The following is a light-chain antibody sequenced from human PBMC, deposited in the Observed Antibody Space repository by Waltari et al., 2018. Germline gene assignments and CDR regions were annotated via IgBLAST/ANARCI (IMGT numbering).Light chain of an antibody. Sequence: QSVVIQSPSASGTPGQRVPISCSGSSSNIGGNDVYWYQQFPGTAPKLLIYTNNQRPSWVPDPCSGSKSGTSASLVSSGLQSEDEADYYCATWEDSLNGWVFGGGTKLTVL. CDR2: TNN. V-gene: IGLV1-44*01. CDR1: SSNIGGND. J-gene: IGLJ3*02. CDR3: ATWEDSLNGWV.